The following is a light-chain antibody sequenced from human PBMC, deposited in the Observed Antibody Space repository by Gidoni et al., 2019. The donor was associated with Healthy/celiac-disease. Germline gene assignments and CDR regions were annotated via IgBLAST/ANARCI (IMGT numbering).Light chain of an antibody. V-gene: IGKV1-39*01. Sequence: DIQMTQSPSSLSASVGDRVTLTCRASQSISSYLNWYQQKPGKAPKLLIYAASSLQSGVPSRFSGSGSGTDLTLTISSLQPEDFATYYCQQSYSAPQTFGQGTKVEIK. CDR1: QSISSY. CDR3: QQSYSAPQT. CDR2: AAS. J-gene: IGKJ1*01.